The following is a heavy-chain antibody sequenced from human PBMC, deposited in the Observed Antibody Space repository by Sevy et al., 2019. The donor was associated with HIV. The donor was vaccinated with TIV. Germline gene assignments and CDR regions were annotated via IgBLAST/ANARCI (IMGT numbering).Heavy chain of an antibody. CDR3: ARDHVKDGDLGDYYYFAMDL. J-gene: IGHJ6*02. D-gene: IGHD4-17*01. V-gene: IGHV3-11*01. Sequence: GGSLRLSCAASGFTLSDYYMSWIRQAPGKGLEWVSYISGDSDDTKYYADSVKGRFTISRDNAKNSVYLRMNSLRAEDTAVYYCARDHVKDGDLGDYYYFAMDLWGQGTTVTVSS. CDR1: GFTLSDYY. CDR2: ISGDSDDTK.